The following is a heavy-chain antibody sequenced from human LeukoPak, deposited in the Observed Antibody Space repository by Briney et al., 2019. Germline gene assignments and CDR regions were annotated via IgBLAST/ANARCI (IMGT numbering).Heavy chain of an antibody. J-gene: IGHJ1*01. CDR2: IYHSGST. CDR1: GGPISSSNW. D-gene: IGHD4-17*01. V-gene: IGHV4-4*02. CDR3: ARRAFYGDRFAEYFQH. Sequence: SETLPLTCAVSGGPISSSNWWSWVRQPPGKGLEWIGEIYHSGSTNYNPSLKSRVTISVDTSKNQFSLKLSSVTAADTAVYFCARRAFYGDRFAEYFQHWGQGTLVTVSS.